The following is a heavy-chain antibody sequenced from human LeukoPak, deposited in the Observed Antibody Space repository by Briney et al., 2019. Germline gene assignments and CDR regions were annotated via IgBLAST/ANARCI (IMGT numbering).Heavy chain of an antibody. Sequence: ASVTVSFKSSGYTFTSYGISWVRQATGQGLEWMGLISAYNGNTNYAQKLQGRVTMTTDTSTSTDYMEVRRLRSDDTAVYYCAREYGITMVRGIRSWFDPWGQGTLVTVSS. CDR2: ISAYNGNT. V-gene: IGHV1-18*01. CDR1: GYTFTSYG. J-gene: IGHJ5*02. D-gene: IGHD3-10*01. CDR3: AREYGITMVRGIRSWFDP.